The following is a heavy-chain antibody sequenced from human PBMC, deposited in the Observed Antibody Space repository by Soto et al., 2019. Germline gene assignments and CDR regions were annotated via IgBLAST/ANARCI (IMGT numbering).Heavy chain of an antibody. CDR1: GFTFSSYA. J-gene: IGHJ4*02. V-gene: IGHV3-23*01. Sequence: EVQLLESGGGLVQPGGSLRLSCAASGFTFSSYAMSWVRQAPGKGLEWDSAISGSGGSTYYADSVKGRFTISRDNSKNTLYVQMNSLRAEDTAVYYCAKVRNPYYDILTGYYTGEYYFDYWGQGTLVTVSS. CDR3: AKVRNPYYDILTGYYTGEYYFDY. D-gene: IGHD3-9*01. CDR2: ISGSGGST.